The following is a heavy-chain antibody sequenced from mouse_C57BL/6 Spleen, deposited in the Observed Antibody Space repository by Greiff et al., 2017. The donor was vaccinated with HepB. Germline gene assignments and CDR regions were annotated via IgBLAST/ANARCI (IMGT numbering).Heavy chain of an antibody. V-gene: IGHV1-50*01. CDR3: AREGYGYDDAIDY. J-gene: IGHJ4*01. CDR2: IDPSDSYT. Sequence: QVQLQQPGAELVKPGASVKLSCKASGYTFTSYWMQWVKQRPGQGLEWIGVIDPSDSYTNYNQKFKGKATLTVDKSSSTAYMQLSSLTSEDSAVYYCAREGYGYDDAIDYWGQGTSVTVSS. D-gene: IGHD2-2*01. CDR1: GYTFTSYW.